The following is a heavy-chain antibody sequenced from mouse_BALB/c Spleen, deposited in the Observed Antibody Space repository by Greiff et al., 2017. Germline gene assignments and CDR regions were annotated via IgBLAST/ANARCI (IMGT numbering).Heavy chain of an antibody. Sequence: DAGGGLVQPKGSLKLSCAASGFTFNTNAMNWVRQAPGKGLEWVARIRSKSNNYATYYADSVKDRFTISRDDSQSMLYLQMNNLKTEDTAMYYCVREGIYDGYYYFDYWGQGTTLTVSS. CDR1: GFTFNTNA. D-gene: IGHD2-3*01. CDR3: VREGIYDGYYYFDY. J-gene: IGHJ2*01. CDR2: IRSKSNNYAT. V-gene: IGHV10S3*01.